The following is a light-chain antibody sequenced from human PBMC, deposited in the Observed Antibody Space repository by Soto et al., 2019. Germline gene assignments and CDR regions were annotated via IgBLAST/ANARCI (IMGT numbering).Light chain of an antibody. J-gene: IGKJ1*01. CDR3: HQYDIPPQT. CDR2: GAS. Sequence: IVLTQSPGTLSLSPGERATLSCRASQRISSTYLAWYQQKPGRAPRLLIYGASRTATGIPDRFSVSGSGTDFTLTISRLEPEDFAVYYCHQYDIPPQTFGRGTRVEI. V-gene: IGKV3-20*01. CDR1: QRISSTY.